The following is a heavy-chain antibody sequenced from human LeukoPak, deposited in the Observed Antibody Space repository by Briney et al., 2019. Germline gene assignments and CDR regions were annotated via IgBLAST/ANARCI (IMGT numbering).Heavy chain of an antibody. CDR2: IKQDGSEK. CDR3: ARNSGSYPPDLDY. Sequence: GGSLRLSCAASGFTFSNNWMSRVRQAPGKGLEWVANIKQDGSEKYYVDSVKGRFTISRDNAKNSLYLQMNSLRAEDTAVYYCARNSGSYPPDLDYWGQGTLVTVSS. J-gene: IGHJ4*02. CDR1: GFTFSNNW. V-gene: IGHV3-7*01. D-gene: IGHD1-26*01.